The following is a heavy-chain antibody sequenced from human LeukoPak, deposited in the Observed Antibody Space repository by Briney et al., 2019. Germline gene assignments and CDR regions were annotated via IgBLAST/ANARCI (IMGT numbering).Heavy chain of an antibody. CDR3: ARASGSSFPYYYYYMDV. CDR2: ISSSSSYI. V-gene: IGHV3-21*01. J-gene: IGHJ6*03. D-gene: IGHD3-10*01. Sequence: GGSLRLSCAASGFTFSSYSMNWVRQAPGKGREGVSSISSSSSYIYYADSGKGRFTISRDNAKNSLYLQMNSLRAEDTAVYYCARASGSSFPYYYYYMDVWGKGTTVTISS. CDR1: GFTFSSYS.